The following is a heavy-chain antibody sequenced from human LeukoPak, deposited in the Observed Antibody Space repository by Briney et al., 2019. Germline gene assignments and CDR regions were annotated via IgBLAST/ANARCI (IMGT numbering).Heavy chain of an antibody. J-gene: IGHJ6*03. CDR2: IYPGDSDT. Sequence: GESLKISCKGSGYSFTSYWIGWVRQMPGKGLEWMGIIYPGDSDTRYSPSFQGQVTISADKSISTAYLQWSSPKASDTAMYYCARSYDSYYYYMDVWGKGTTVTVSS. CDR3: ARSYDSYYYYMDV. V-gene: IGHV5-51*01. D-gene: IGHD3-3*01. CDR1: GYSFTSYW.